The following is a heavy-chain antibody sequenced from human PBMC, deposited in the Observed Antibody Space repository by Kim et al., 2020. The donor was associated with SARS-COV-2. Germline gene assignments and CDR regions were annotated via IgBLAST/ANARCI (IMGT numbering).Heavy chain of an antibody. J-gene: IGHJ4*02. V-gene: IGHV1-18*01. Sequence: ASVKVSCKASGYAFTGFGVSWVRQAPGQGLEWMAWISPYEGTTVFAQNMQDRIIMTTDIPTSTAYMELRSLRSDYTAVYYCVRGTEGFYWGQGTLVTVSS. CDR3: VRGTEGFY. CDR2: ISPYEGTT. CDR1: GYAFTGFG.